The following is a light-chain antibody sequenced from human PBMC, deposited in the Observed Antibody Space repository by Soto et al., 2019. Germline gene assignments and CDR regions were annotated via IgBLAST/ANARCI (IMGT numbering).Light chain of an antibody. V-gene: IGLV2-14*02. J-gene: IGLJ3*02. CDR3: GLFTSSATWV. CDR2: EGS. CDR1: SSDVGSYNL. Sequence: QSALTQPASVSGSPGQSITISCTGTSSDVGSYNLVSWYQQHPGKAPKLMIYEGSKRPSGVSNRFSGSKSGNTPSLTISGLQAEDEADYYCGLFTSSATWVFGGGTKVTVL.